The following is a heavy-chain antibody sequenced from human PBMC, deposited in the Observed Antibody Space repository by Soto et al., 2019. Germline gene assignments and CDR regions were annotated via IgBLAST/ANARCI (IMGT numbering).Heavy chain of an antibody. CDR3: AREGGGYDILTRYYRQKH. J-gene: IGHJ4*02. Sequence: QVQLVQSGAEVKKPGSSVKVSCKASGGTFSSYAISWVRQAPGQGLEWMGGIIPIFGTANYAQKFQGRVTITADESTSTANMERSSLRSEHTAVYYCAREGGGYDILTRYYRQKHWGQGTLDTVSS. D-gene: IGHD3-9*01. CDR2: IIPIFGTA. CDR1: GGTFSSYA. V-gene: IGHV1-69*12.